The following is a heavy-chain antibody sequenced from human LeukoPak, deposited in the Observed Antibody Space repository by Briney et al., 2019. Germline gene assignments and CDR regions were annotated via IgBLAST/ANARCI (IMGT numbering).Heavy chain of an antibody. V-gene: IGHV3-11*05. CDR2: ISSSSSYT. Sequence: PGRSLRLSCAASGFTFSDYYMSWIRQAPGKGLEWVSYISSSSSYTNYADSVKGRFTISRDNAKNSLYLQMNSLRAEDTAVYYCARDLLRGKGAFDIWGQGTMVTVSS. CDR3: ARDLLRGKGAFDI. J-gene: IGHJ3*02. CDR1: GFTFSDYY. D-gene: IGHD2/OR15-2a*01.